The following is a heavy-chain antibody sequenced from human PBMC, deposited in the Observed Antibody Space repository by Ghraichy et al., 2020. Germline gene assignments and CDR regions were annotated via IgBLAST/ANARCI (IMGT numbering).Heavy chain of an antibody. J-gene: IGHJ6*02. CDR1: EFTFSSHS. D-gene: IGHD2-21*01. V-gene: IGHV3-48*01. CDR3: VRDMRIAYGMDV. CDR2: LSGGSKTT. Sequence: GESLNISGTASEFTFSSHSMNWVRQAPGKGLEWLSYLSGGSKTTYYADSVKGRFTISRDNGKNSLYLQMNGLRAEDTGVYYCVRDMRIAYGMDVWGPGTTVTVSS.